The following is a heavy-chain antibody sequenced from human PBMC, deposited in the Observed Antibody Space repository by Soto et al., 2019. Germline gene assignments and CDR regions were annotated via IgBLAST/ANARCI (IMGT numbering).Heavy chain of an antibody. Sequence: SETLSLTCTFSGFSISSYYWSLIRQPPGKGLEWIGYIYYSGSTNYNPSLKSRVTISVDTSKNQFSLKLSSVTAADTAVYYCARGLYCSGGSCYKVLDYWGQGTLVTVSS. CDR2: IYYSGST. V-gene: IGHV4-59*12. J-gene: IGHJ4*02. CDR3: ARGLYCSGGSCYKVLDY. CDR1: GFSISSYY. D-gene: IGHD2-15*01.